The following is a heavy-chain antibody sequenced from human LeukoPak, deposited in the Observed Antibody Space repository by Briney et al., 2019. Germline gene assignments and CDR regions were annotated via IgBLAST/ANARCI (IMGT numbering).Heavy chain of an antibody. D-gene: IGHD5-24*01. CDR2: IFHSGST. V-gene: IGHV4-39*02. Sequence: SETLSLTCTVSGGAISTSTYFWGWVRQAPGKGLEWIGSIFHSGSTYYNPSLKSRVTISRDDAKNLLSLQMISLRVEDTAVYYCARAGPRRDGYNSDYWGQGTLVTVSS. CDR1: GGAISTSTYF. J-gene: IGHJ4*02. CDR3: ARAGPRRDGYNSDY.